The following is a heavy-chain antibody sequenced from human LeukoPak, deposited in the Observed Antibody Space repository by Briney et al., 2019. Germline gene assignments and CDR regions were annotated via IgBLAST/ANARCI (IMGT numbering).Heavy chain of an antibody. V-gene: IGHV3-30*18. CDR1: GFTFSNYG. Sequence: GGSLRLSCAASGFTFSNYGMHWVRQAPGKGLEWVAVISYDGSNKYYADSVKGRFTISRDNSKNTLYLQMNSLRAEGTAVHYCAKCSGGSCYYYGMDVWGQGTTVTVSS. CDR2: ISYDGSNK. J-gene: IGHJ6*01. CDR3: AKCSGGSCYYYGMDV. D-gene: IGHD2-15*01.